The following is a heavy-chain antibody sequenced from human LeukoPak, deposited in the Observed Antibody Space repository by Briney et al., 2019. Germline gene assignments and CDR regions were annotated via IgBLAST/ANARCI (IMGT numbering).Heavy chain of an antibody. D-gene: IGHD3-16*01. CDR2: INNSGST. CDR3: ARGRYGPRLGN. Sequence: PSETLSLTCAVYGASFSDSYWSWVRQSPEKGREWIGEINNSGSTSYNPSLNSRVIMSVDRSKNQFSLRLTSVTAADTAVYYCARGRYGPRLGNWGQGTLVTVSS. J-gene: IGHJ4*02. V-gene: IGHV4-34*01. CDR1: GASFSDSY.